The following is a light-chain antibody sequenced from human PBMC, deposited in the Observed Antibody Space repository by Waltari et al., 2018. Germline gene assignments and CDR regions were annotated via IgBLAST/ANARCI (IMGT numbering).Light chain of an antibody. CDR1: SLRRFY. J-gene: IGLJ2*01. Sequence: SSELTQDPAVSVALGQTVRITCQGASLRRFYAGWYQQRPGQAPILIMYDKNNRPSGVPDRFSGSNSDNTASLTITGAQAEDEASYYCHSRDASGVGGSFGGGTKLTVL. V-gene: IGLV3-19*01. CDR3: HSRDASGVGGS. CDR2: DKN.